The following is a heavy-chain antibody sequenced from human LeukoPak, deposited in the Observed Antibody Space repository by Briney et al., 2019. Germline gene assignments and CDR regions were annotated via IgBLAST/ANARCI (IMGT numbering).Heavy chain of an antibody. CDR1: GFTFSSYA. J-gene: IGHJ4*02. CDR3: AKVPRESSGSYRGFDC. Sequence: GGSLRLSCAASGFTFSSYAMSWVRQTPGKGLEWVSTTSGSGDNTHYAESVKGRFTISRDNSKNTLSLQMNSLRAEDTAIYYCAKVPRESSGSYRGFDCWGQGTLVTVSS. V-gene: IGHV3-23*01. CDR2: TSGSGDNT. D-gene: IGHD1-26*01.